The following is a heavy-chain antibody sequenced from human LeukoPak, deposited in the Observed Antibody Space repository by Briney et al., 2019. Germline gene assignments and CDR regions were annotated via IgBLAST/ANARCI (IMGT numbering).Heavy chain of an antibody. CDR2: IYYSGST. CDR3: ARRPYYYGSGSQIPFDY. Sequence: SETLSLTCTVSGGSISTGGYYWSWIRQHPGKGLAWIGYIYYSGSTYYNPSLKSRVTISVDTSKNQFSLKLSSVAAADTAVYYCARRPYYYGSGSQIPFDYWGQGTLVTVSS. V-gene: IGHV4-31*03. J-gene: IGHJ4*02. D-gene: IGHD3-10*01. CDR1: GGSISTGGYY.